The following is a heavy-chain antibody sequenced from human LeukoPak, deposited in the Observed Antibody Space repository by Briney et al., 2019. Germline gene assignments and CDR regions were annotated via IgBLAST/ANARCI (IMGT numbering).Heavy chain of an antibody. Sequence: PGGSLRLSCAASGFTFSSYSMNWVRQAPGKGLEWVSSISSSSSYIYYADSVKGRFTISRDNAKNSLYLQMNSLRAEDMAVYYCARDGGWDSSGYYYRGLDYWGQGTLVTVSS. J-gene: IGHJ4*02. CDR2: ISSSSSYI. V-gene: IGHV3-21*01. CDR3: ARDGGWDSSGYYYRGLDY. CDR1: GFTFSSYS. D-gene: IGHD3-22*01.